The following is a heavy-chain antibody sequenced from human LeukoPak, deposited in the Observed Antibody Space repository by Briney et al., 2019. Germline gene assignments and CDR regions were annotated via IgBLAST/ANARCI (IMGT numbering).Heavy chain of an antibody. V-gene: IGHV3-7*01. Sequence: GGSLRLSFTASGFMIRDYWVNWVRQVPGKGLEWVANINEDGSKEDYVDSVRGRFTISRDNAKNSVYLQMNSLRDEDTALYYCASRESSMARSHWGQGTLVTVSS. D-gene: IGHD3-10*01. CDR2: INEDGSKE. J-gene: IGHJ4*02. CDR3: ASRESSMARSH. CDR1: GFMIRDYW.